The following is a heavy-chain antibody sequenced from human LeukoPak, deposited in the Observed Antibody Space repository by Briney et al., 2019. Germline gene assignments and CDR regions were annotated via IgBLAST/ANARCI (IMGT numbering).Heavy chain of an antibody. Sequence: ASVTVSRKASGYSFTNFDINWVRQATGQGLEWMGWMNPNSGNKGYAQKFQGRVTMTMNTSITTAYMELSSLRSEDTAVYYCARGPQWRGDYYYMDVWGRGTTVTVSS. V-gene: IGHV1-8*01. D-gene: IGHD6-19*01. CDR3: ARGPQWRGDYYYMDV. J-gene: IGHJ6*03. CDR2: MNPNSGNK. CDR1: GYSFTNFD.